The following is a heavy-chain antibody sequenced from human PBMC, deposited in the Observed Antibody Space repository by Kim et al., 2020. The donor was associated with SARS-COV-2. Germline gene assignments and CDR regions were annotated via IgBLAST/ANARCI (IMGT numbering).Heavy chain of an antibody. V-gene: IGHV3-33*01. D-gene: IGHD3-3*01. J-gene: IGHJ6*02. Sequence: GGSLRLSCAASGFTFSSYGMHWVRQAPGKGLEWVAVIWYDGSNKYYADSVKGRFTISRDNSKNTLYLQMNSLRAEDTAVYYCARDSYTYYDFWSGRPLDVWGQGTTVTVSS. CDR2: IWYDGSNK. CDR3: ARDSYTYYDFWSGRPLDV. CDR1: GFTFSSYG.